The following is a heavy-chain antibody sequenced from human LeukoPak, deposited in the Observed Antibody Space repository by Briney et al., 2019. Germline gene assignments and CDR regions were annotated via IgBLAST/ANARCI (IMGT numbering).Heavy chain of an antibody. CDR3: ARVGYDILTGSLFDY. J-gene: IGHJ4*02. D-gene: IGHD3-9*01. Sequence: AASVKVSCKASGYTFTSYYMHWVRQAPGQGLEWMGIINPSGGSTSYAQKFQGRVTMTRDTSTCTVYMELSSLRSEDTAVYYCARVGYDILTGSLFDYWGQGTLVTVSS. CDR2: INPSGGST. CDR1: GYTFTSYY. V-gene: IGHV1-46*01.